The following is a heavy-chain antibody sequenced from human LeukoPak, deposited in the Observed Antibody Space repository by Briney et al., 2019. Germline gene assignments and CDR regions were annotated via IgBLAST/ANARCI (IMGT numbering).Heavy chain of an antibody. CDR2: IYSGGST. Sequence: GGSLRLSCAASGFTVGSNYMSWVRQAPGKGLEWVSVIYSGGSTYYADSVKGRFTISRDNSKNTLYLQMNSLRAEDTAVYYCARDPCSGGSCYSKWGQGTLVTVSS. D-gene: IGHD2-15*01. J-gene: IGHJ4*02. CDR3: ARDPCSGGSCYSK. V-gene: IGHV3-53*01. CDR1: GFTVGSNY.